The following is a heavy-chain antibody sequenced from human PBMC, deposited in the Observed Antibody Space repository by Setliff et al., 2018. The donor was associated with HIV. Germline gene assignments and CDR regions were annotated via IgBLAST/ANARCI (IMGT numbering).Heavy chain of an antibody. Sequence: SETLSLTCAVSGDSISSGGYYWSWIRQHPGKGLEWIGYIFYRGNTCFNPSLKSRVTISVDTSKNQFSLKLSSVTAADTAVYYCARGAAYYYDSSGWGDAFDIWGQGTMVTVSS. CDR3: ARGAAYYYDSSGWGDAFDI. J-gene: IGHJ3*02. CDR2: IFYRGNT. V-gene: IGHV4-31*11. D-gene: IGHD3-22*01. CDR1: GDSISSGGYY.